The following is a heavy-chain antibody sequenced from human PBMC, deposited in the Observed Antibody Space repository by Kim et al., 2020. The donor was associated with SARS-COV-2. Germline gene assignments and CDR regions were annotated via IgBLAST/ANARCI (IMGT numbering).Heavy chain of an antibody. V-gene: IGHV3-74*01. Sequence: GGSLRLSCAASGFTFSTYWMHWVRQAPGKGLVWVSRIKRDGSTTTYADSVKGRFTISRDNAKNTLYLQMNSLRAEDTAVYYCARDVHISPSRGFDPWGQGTLVTVSS. CDR3: ARDVHISPSRGFDP. D-gene: IGHD2-21*01. J-gene: IGHJ5*02. CDR1: GFTFSTYW. CDR2: IKRDGSTT.